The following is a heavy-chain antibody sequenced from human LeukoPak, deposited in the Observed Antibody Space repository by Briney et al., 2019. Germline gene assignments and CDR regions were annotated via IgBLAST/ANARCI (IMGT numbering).Heavy chain of an antibody. Sequence: GGSLRLSCAASGFNFGDYIMNWVRQAPGKGLEWVSYVSGGSRTIVYADSVKGRFTISRDDVKNSVYLQMNSLRDEDTAVYYCARDSAWAFDIWGQGTMVTVSS. CDR2: VSGGSRTI. CDR3: ARDSAWAFDI. V-gene: IGHV3-48*02. CDR1: GFNFGDYI. J-gene: IGHJ3*02.